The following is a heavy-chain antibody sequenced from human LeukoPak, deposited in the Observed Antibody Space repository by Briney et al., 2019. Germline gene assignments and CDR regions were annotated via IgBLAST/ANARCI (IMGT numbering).Heavy chain of an antibody. CDR3: ARDLAYSRLDY. CDR2: INPDGNKK. Sequence: GGSLRLSCAVSGLTFSSSWMDWVRQAPGKGLEWVASINPDGNKKYSADSVKGRFTISRDNAENSLYLQMNSLRVEDTVFHYCARDLAYSRLDYWGQGMLVTVSS. V-gene: IGHV3-7*01. J-gene: IGHJ4*02. CDR1: GLTFSSSW. D-gene: IGHD5-18*01.